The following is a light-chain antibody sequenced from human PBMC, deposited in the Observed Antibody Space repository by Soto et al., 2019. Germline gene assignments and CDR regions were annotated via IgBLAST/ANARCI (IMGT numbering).Light chain of an antibody. CDR1: QSISIN. J-gene: IGKJ5*01. Sequence: EIVMTQSPATLSVSPGERAILSCRASQSISINLAWYQQKPGQAPRLLIYAASNRATGVPARFSGSWSGTEFTLTISSLQSEDSAVSYCQQYNNWITLGQGTRLEIK. V-gene: IGKV3-15*01. CDR2: AAS. CDR3: QQYNNWIT.